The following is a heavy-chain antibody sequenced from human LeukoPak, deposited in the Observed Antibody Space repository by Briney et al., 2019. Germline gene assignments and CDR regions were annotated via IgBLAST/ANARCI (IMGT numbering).Heavy chain of an antibody. V-gene: IGHV4-39*07. CDR2: IYYSDST. Sequence: SETLSLTCTVSGGSISRSGYYWGWLRQPPGKGLDWIASIYYSDSTYYNSSLKSRVTISMDTSKNQLSLRLSSVTAADRAVYYCARGPYYFDSWGQGTLVSV. CDR3: ARGPYYFDS. CDR1: GGSISRSGYY. J-gene: IGHJ4*02.